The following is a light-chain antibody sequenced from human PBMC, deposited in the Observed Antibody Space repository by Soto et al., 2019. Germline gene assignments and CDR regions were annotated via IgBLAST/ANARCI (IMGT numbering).Light chain of an antibody. CDR2: EVS. V-gene: IGLV2-8*01. J-gene: IGLJ2*01. CDR3: SSYAGSNNVV. CDR1: SSDVGGYNY. Sequence: QSALTQPPSASGSPGQSVTISCTGTSSDVGGYNYVSWYQQHPGKAPKLMIYEVSTRPSGVPDRFSGSKSGNTASLTVSGLQGEDEADYYCSSYAGSNNVVFGGGTKLTVL.